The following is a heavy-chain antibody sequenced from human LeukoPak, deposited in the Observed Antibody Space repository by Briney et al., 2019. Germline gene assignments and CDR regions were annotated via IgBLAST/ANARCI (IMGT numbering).Heavy chain of an antibody. V-gene: IGHV3-7*01. CDR2: IKQDGSEK. D-gene: IGHD4-23*01. CDR3: ARDRRPSIYGGLDS. J-gene: IGHJ5*02. Sequence: GGSLRPSCAASGFNFSDYWMSWVRQPPGKGLEWVANIKQDGSEKYYVDSVKGRFTISRDNAKNSLYLQMNSLTAEDTAVYYCARDRRPSIYGGLDSWGQGTLVTVSS. CDR1: GFNFSDYW.